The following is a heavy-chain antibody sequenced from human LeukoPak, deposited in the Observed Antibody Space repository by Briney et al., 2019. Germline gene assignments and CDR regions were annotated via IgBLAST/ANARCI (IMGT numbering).Heavy chain of an antibody. J-gene: IGHJ4*02. V-gene: IGHV4-39*01. D-gene: IGHD6-19*01. CDR2: IYYSGST. Sequence: PSETLSLTCTVSGGSISSSSYYWGWIRQPPGKGLEWSGSIYYSGSTYYNPSLKSRVTISVDTSKKQFSLKLSSVTAADTALYYCARVSSAVAGTGNDYWGQGTLVTVSS. CDR1: GGSISSSSYY. CDR3: ARVSSAVAGTGNDY.